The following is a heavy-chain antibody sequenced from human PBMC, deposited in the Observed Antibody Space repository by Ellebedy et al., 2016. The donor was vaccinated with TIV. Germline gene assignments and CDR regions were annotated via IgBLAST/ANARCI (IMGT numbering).Heavy chain of an antibody. D-gene: IGHD3-3*01. V-gene: IGHV5-51*01. Sequence: GGSLRLSXKGSGYSFTSYWIGWVRQMPGKGLEWMGIIYPGDSDTRYSPSFQGQVTISADKSISTAYLQWSSLKASDTAMYYCARRGRITIFGVGNYYYMDVWGKGTTVTVSS. CDR3: ARRGRITIFGVGNYYYMDV. CDR1: GYSFTSYW. CDR2: IYPGDSDT. J-gene: IGHJ6*03.